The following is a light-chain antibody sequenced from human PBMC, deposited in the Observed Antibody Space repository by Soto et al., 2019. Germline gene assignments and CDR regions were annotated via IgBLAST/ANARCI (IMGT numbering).Light chain of an antibody. V-gene: IGKV1-9*01. CDR3: QQFKSYPFT. Sequence: DIQLTQSPSLLSASVGDRVTITCRASQGINYYLSWYQQKPGKAPKLLIYAATTLQSGVPSRFSGSGSGTEFTLTISSLQPDDFATYHCQQFKSYPFTFGGGTKVEIK. CDR1: QGINYY. J-gene: IGKJ4*01. CDR2: AAT.